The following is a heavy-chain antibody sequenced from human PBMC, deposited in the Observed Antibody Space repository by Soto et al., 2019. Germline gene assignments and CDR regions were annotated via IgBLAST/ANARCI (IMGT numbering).Heavy chain of an antibody. CDR2: IRYSGST. V-gene: IGHV4-59*11. Sequence: PSETLSLTCSVSGGSINNHYWSWIRQPPGKGLEWIGCIRYSGSTNYNPSLKSRVTMSVDTSKNQFSLKLSSVTAADTAVYYCARDSLRYCSGGSCLPAFDIWRQWTMVTVSS. CDR3: ARDSLRYCSGGSCLPAFDI. J-gene: IGHJ3*02. CDR1: GGSINNHY. D-gene: IGHD2-15*01.